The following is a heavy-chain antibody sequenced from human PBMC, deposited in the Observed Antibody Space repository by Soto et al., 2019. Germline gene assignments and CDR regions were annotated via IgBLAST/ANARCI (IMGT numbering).Heavy chain of an antibody. V-gene: IGHV1-69*05. CDR2: IIPIFGTA. CDR1: GGTFSSYA. D-gene: IGHD3-22*01. Sequence: SVKVSCKASGGTFSSYAISWVRQAPGQGLEWMGGIIPIFGTANYAQKFQGSVTMTTDTSTSTAYMELRSLTSDDTAIYYCARDTYDTTGYPLDYWGQGTLVTVSS. J-gene: IGHJ4*02. CDR3: ARDTYDTTGYPLDY.